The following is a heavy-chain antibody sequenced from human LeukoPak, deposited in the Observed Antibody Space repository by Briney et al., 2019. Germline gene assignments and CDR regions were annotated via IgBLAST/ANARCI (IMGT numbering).Heavy chain of an antibody. Sequence: GGSLRLSCAASGFTFSSYGMHWVRQAPGKGLEWVAFIRYDGSNKYYADSVKGRFTISRDNSKNTLYLQMNSLRAEDTAVYYCASNDYGDYAFDIWGQGTMVTVSS. D-gene: IGHD4-17*01. CDR3: ASNDYGDYAFDI. V-gene: IGHV3-30*02. CDR1: GFTFSSYG. CDR2: IRYDGSNK. J-gene: IGHJ3*02.